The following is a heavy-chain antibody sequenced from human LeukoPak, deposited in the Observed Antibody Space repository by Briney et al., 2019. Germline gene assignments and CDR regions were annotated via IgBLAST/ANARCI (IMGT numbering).Heavy chain of an antibody. D-gene: IGHD6-19*01. CDR1: GFTFSNYA. J-gene: IGHJ4*02. CDR2: ISGGGITT. V-gene: IGHV3-23*01. Sequence: PGGSLRLSCAASGFTFSNYAMSWVRQAPGKGLEWVSTISGGGITTYYADSAKGRFTISRDNSKNTMFLQMNSLRADDTAVYYCPRQSYASGWNPFDYRGQGILVTVSS. CDR3: PRQSYASGWNPFDY.